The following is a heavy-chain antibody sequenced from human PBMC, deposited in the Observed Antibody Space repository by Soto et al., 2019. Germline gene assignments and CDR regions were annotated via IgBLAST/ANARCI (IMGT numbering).Heavy chain of an antibody. CDR1: GFSLSASGVG. D-gene: IGHD2-21*02. CDR2: IYWDDDK. V-gene: IGHV2-5*02. Sequence: QITLKESGPTRVKPTQTLTLTCAFSGFSLSASGVGVGWIRQPPGKALEWLALIYWDDDKRYSPSLKSRLAITKDTSKNQVVLTMTNMDPVDTDSSYCAHHDIGDTFDFWGQGTLFTVSS. CDR3: AHHDIGDTFDF. J-gene: IGHJ4*02.